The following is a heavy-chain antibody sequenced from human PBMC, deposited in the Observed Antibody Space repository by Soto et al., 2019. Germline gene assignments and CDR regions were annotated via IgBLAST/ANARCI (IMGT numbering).Heavy chain of an antibody. J-gene: IGHJ4*02. CDR3: ARITGRHLDY. D-gene: IGHD1-20*01. CDR1: CGSVTSTSYY. CDR2: IDYSGTA. V-gene: IGHV4-39*01. Sequence: PSETLSLTCTVSCGSVTSTSYYWGWVRQPPGKGLEWIGNIDYSGTAYFSPSLATRVTFHVDTSKNQFSLTLYSVTAADTAVYYCARITGRHLDYWGQGILVTVSS.